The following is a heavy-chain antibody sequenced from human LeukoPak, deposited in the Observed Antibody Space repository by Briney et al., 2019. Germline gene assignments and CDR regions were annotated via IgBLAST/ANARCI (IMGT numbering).Heavy chain of an antibody. D-gene: IGHD3-9*01. V-gene: IGHV3-23*01. CDR1: GFPFSGNA. Sequence: GGSLRLSCAASGFPFSGNAMSWVRQVPGRGLEWVSGVGGDEKTHYADFVRGRFTISRDNAKSTVFLQMNSLTVEDTAVYYCAKIPIFRVSFARPDWGQGTLVTVSS. J-gene: IGHJ4*02. CDR3: AKIPIFRVSFARPD. CDR2: VGGDEKT.